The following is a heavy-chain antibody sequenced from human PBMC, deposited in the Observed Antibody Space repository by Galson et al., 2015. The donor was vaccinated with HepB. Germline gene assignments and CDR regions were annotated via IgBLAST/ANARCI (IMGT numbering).Heavy chain of an antibody. V-gene: IGHV3-30-3*01. D-gene: IGHD5-24*01. Sequence: SLRLSCAASGFTFSSYAMHWVRQAPGKGLEWVAVISYDGSNKYYADSVKGRFTISRDNSKNTLYLQMNSLRAEDTAVYYCARGGVEMATTSFDYWGQGTLVTVSS. CDR1: GFTFSSYA. CDR2: ISYDGSNK. CDR3: ARGGVEMATTSFDY. J-gene: IGHJ4*02.